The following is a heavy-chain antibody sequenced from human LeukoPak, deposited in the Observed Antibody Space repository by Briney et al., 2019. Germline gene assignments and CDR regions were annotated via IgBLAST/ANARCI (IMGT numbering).Heavy chain of an antibody. D-gene: IGHD1-26*01. V-gene: IGHV4-59*01. CDR1: GGSFSGYY. Sequence: SETLSLTCAVYGGSFSGYYWSWIRQPPGKGLEWIGYISYSGETNYNPSLKSRVTISIDTSRNQFSLKLSSVTAADTAVYYCTRDRWVDFWGQGTLVTVSS. CDR3: TRDRWVDF. CDR2: ISYSGET. J-gene: IGHJ4*02.